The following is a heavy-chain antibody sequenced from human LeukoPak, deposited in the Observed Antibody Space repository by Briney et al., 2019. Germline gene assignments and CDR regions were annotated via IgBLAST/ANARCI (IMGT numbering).Heavy chain of an antibody. D-gene: IGHD4-17*01. CDR2: IYYSGST. J-gene: IGHJ3*02. CDR3: ARDRDLPMYGDGGAFDI. Sequence: SETLSLTGTVSDGSISSYYWSWIRQPPGKGLEWIGYIYYSGSTNYNPSLKSRVTISVDTSKNQFSLKLSSVTAADTAVYYCARDRDLPMYGDGGAFDIWGQGTMVTVSS. V-gene: IGHV4-59*01. CDR1: DGSISSYY.